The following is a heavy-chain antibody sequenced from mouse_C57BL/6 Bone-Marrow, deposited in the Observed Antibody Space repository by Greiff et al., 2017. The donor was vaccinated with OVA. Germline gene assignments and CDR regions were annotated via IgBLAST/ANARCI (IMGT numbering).Heavy chain of an antibody. CDR1: GYSFTSYW. CDR3: ARDYGSPYYFDY. CDR2: IDPSDSYT. D-gene: IGHD1-1*01. V-gene: IGHV1-59*01. J-gene: IGHJ2*01. Sequence: QVQLQQSGAELVRPGTSVKLSCKASGYSFTSYWMHWVKQRPGQGLEWIGVIDPSDSYTNYNQKFKGKATLTVDTSSSTAYMQLSSLTSEDSAVYYCARDYGSPYYFDYWGQGTTLTVSS.